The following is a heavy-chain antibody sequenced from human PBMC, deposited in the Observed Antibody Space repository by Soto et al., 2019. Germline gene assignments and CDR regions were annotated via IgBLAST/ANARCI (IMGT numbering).Heavy chain of an antibody. CDR2: INDRGSI. J-gene: IGHJ2*01. CDR1: GGSFSGDY. V-gene: IGHV4-34*01. Sequence: QVQLQQWGAGPLRPLETLSLTCGVSGGSFSGDYWAWIRQSPGKGLEWIGEINDRGSINYNPSLKSRVSIAVDTSKDHCSLTLRSLTAADSAVYYCAREIHDILAGPPWVWYYDLWGRGTLVTVSS. D-gene: IGHD3-9*01. CDR3: AREIHDILAGPPWVWYYDL.